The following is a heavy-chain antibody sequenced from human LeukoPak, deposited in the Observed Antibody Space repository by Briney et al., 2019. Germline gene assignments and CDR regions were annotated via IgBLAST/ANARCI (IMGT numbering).Heavy chain of an antibody. CDR2: ISVYNANT. CDR1: GYSFTSYG. D-gene: IGHD1-26*01. J-gene: IGHJ4*02. V-gene: IGHV1-18*01. Sequence: ASVKVSCKASGYSFTSYGISWVRQAPGQGLEWMGWISVYNANTFYAQKLQGRVTVTTDTSTSTAYMELRSLRSDDTAVYYCARTRVGATRFDYWGQGTLVTVSS. CDR3: ARTRVGATRFDY.